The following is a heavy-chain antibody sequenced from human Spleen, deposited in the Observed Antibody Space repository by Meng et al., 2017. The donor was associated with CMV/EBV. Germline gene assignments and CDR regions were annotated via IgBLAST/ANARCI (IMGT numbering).Heavy chain of an antibody. J-gene: IGHJ4*02. Sequence: GSLRLSCTVSGDSIGTYYWSWIRQSPGKGLEWIGYISLSGSTKYNPSLKSRVTMSVGTSINTGYMELTRLTSDDTAVYYCARDNNWGPDYWGQGTLVTVSS. D-gene: IGHD7-27*01. CDR1: GDSIGTYY. CDR2: ISLSGST. CDR3: ARDNNWGPDY. V-gene: IGHV4-59*01.